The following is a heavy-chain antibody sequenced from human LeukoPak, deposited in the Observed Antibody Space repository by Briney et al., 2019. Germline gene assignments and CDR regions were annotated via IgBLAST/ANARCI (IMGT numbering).Heavy chain of an antibody. CDR2: ISGSSSYI. Sequence: PGGSLRLSCAASGFTFSSYSMNWVRHAPGKGLGWVSSISGSSSYIYYADSVKGRFTISRDNAKNSLYLQMNSLRAEDTAVYYCARDFYDSSGYNRFDYWGQGTLVTVSS. CDR1: GFTFSSYS. V-gene: IGHV3-21*01. CDR3: ARDFYDSSGYNRFDY. J-gene: IGHJ4*02. D-gene: IGHD3-22*01.